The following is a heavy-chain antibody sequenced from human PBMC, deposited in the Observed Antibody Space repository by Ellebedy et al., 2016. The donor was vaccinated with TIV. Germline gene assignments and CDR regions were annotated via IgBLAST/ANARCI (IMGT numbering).Heavy chain of an antibody. J-gene: IGHJ5*02. V-gene: IGHV1-18*04. CDR2: IRLHDGYT. CDR3: AKTIAAAGHNWFDP. D-gene: IGHD6-13*01. Sequence: ASVKVSXKTSGYTFTSYGIGWVRQAPGQGLEWMGWIRLHDGYTYYPQRFQGRVTMTADTSTTTTYMALGSLRSDDTAVYYCAKTIAAAGHNWFDPWGQGTLVTVSS. CDR1: GYTFTSYG.